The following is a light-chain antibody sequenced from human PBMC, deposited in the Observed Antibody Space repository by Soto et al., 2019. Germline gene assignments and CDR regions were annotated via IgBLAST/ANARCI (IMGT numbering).Light chain of an antibody. Sequence: QSVLTQPPSASGTPGQRFTISCSGSSSNIGSNYVYWYQQLTGTAPKLLIYSNNQRPSGVPDRFSGSKSGTSASLAISGLRSEDEADYYCAAWDDSLSVVVFGGGTKLTVL. CDR2: SNN. CDR3: AAWDDSLSVVV. J-gene: IGLJ2*01. CDR1: SSNIGSNY. V-gene: IGLV1-47*02.